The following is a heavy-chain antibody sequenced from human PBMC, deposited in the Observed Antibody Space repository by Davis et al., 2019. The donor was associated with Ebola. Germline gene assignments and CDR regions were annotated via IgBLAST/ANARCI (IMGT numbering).Heavy chain of an antibody. CDR1: GFTFSSYG. V-gene: IGHV3-30*18. CDR2: ISYDGSNK. J-gene: IGHJ3*02. CDR3: ANFGPRDGYNFLDNAFDI. Sequence: PGGSLRLSCAASGFTFSSYGMHWVRQAPGKGLEWVAVISYDGSNKYYADSVKGRFTISRDNSKNTLYLQMNSLRAEDTAVYYCANFGPRDGYNFLDNAFDIWGQGTMVTVSS. D-gene: IGHD5-24*01.